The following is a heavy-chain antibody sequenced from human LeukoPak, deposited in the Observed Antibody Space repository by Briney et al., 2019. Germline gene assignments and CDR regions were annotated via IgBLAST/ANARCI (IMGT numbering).Heavy chain of an antibody. J-gene: IGHJ6*03. CDR2: VYYSGST. Sequence: SETLSLTCTVSDASITNVNYYWGWIRQPPGKGLEWIASVYYSGSTYYSPFFRGRVTISVETSKSQFSLRLNSVTAADTAIYFCAKGGDWDYYYYMGVWGKGTTVTVSS. D-gene: IGHD3-9*01. V-gene: IGHV4-39*01. CDR3: AKGGDWDYYYYMGV. CDR1: DASITNVNYY.